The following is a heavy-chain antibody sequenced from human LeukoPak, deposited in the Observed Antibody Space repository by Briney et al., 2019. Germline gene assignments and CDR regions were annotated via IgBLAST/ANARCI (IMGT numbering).Heavy chain of an antibody. D-gene: IGHD2-2*01. CDR3: AKDVSKYQLLQFDY. J-gene: IGHJ4*02. CDR2: IRYDGSNK. CDR1: GFTFSSYG. V-gene: IGHV3-30*02. Sequence: GGSLRLSCAASGFTFSSYGMHWVRQAPGKGLEWVAFIRYDGSNKYYADSVKGRFTISRDNSKNTLYLQMNSLRAEDTAVYYCAKDVSKYQLLQFDYWGQGTLVTVSS.